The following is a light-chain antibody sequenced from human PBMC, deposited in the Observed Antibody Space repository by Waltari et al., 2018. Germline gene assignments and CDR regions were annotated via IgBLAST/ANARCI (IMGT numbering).Light chain of an antibody. CDR3: QQYENSPLT. CDR1: QNITNTY. CDR2: DSS. J-gene: IGKJ4*01. Sequence: VILTQSPDTLSLSPGARATLSCRASQNITNTYLAWYQQKPGLAPRLLIYDSSSRATGVPDRFSGSGSGTDFTLTIGRLEPEDYAVYYCQQYENSPLTFGGGTQVETK. V-gene: IGKV3D-20*01.